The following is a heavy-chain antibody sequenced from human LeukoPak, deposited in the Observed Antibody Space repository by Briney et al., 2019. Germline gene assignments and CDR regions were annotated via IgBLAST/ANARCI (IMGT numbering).Heavy chain of an antibody. CDR3: TRSLSGHYFDSIGGYYFDY. CDR1: GFTFSSYD. Sequence: GGSLRLSCAASGFTFSSYDMHWVRQTTGKGLEWVSGIATAGDTFYAGSVKGRFTISRENAKNSLYPQMNSLRAGDTAVYYCTRSLSGHYFDSIGGYYFDYWGQGTLVTVSS. J-gene: IGHJ4*02. CDR2: IATAGDT. V-gene: IGHV3-13*01. D-gene: IGHD3-22*01.